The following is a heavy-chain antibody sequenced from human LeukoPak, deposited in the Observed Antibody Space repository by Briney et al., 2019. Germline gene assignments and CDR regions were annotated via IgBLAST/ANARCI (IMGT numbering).Heavy chain of an antibody. V-gene: IGHV3-23*01. Sequence: GGTLRLSCAASGFTFSSYGLTWVRQAPGKGLEWVSTISGSGGSTYYADSVKGRFTISRDNSKNTLYLQMNSLRAEDTAVYYCAKHWSYCSNTSCYVSDAFDIWGQGTMVTVSS. CDR3: AKHWSYCSNTSCYVSDAFDI. CDR1: GFTFSSYG. D-gene: IGHD2-2*01. J-gene: IGHJ3*02. CDR2: ISGSGGST.